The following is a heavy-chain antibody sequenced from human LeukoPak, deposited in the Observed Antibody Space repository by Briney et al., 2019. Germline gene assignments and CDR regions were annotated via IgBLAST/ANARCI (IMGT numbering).Heavy chain of an antibody. J-gene: IGHJ5*02. D-gene: IGHD3-9*01. CDR2: IIPIFGTA. Sequence: GASVKVSCKASGGTFSSYAISWVRQAPGQGLEWMGGIIPIFGTANYAQKFQGRVTITADESTSTAYMELSSLRSEDTAAYYCAREYDILTGYYPGWFDPWGQGTLVTVSS. V-gene: IGHV1-69*13. CDR3: AREYDILTGYYPGWFDP. CDR1: GGTFSSYA.